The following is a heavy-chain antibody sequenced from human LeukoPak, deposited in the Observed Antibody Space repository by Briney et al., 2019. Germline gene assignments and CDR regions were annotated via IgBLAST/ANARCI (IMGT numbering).Heavy chain of an antibody. CDR1: GGSINSGAYY. V-gene: IGHV4-31*03. Sequence: SETLSLTCTVSGGSINSGAYYWTWIRQHPGKGLEWIGYVYHSGSTYYNPSLKSRVTMSIDTSKNQFSLNLTSVTAADTAVYYCVRVDLGGLRNFDYWGQGTLVTVSS. J-gene: IGHJ4*02. D-gene: IGHD4-17*01. CDR2: VYHSGST. CDR3: VRVDLGGLRNFDY.